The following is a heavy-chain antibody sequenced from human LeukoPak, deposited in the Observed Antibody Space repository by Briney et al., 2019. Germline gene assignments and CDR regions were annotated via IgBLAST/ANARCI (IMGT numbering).Heavy chain of an antibody. CDR1: GFTVSSNY. CDR3: ARDSAPGIAVAGTVY. V-gene: IGHV3-66*01. Sequence: GGSLRLSCAASGFTVSSNYMSWVRQAPGKGLEWVSVIYSGGSTYYADSVKGRFTISRDNSKNTLYLQMNSPRAEDTAVYYCARDSAPGIAVAGTVYWGQGTLVTVSS. CDR2: IYSGGST. J-gene: IGHJ4*02. D-gene: IGHD6-19*01.